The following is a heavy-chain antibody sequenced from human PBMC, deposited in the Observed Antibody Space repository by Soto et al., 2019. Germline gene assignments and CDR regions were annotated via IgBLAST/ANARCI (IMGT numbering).Heavy chain of an antibody. D-gene: IGHD1-26*01. Sequence: QVHLQESGPGLVKASQTLSLTCTVSGGSISGGGGYYWSWIRQHPGKGLEWIGYIYYSGSTYYNPSLKSRATISVDTSENQFSLKLSSVTAADTAVYYCARRAASGRRPFCFDYWCQGTRVAVSS. CDR1: GGSISGGGGYY. J-gene: IGHJ4*02. V-gene: IGHV4-31*03. CDR2: IYYSGST. CDR3: ARRAASGRRPFCFDY.